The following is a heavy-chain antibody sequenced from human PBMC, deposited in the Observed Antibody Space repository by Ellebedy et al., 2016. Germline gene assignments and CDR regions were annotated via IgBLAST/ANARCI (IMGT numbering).Heavy chain of an antibody. CDR2: IWSDGTKK. V-gene: IGHV3-33*01. D-gene: IGHD6-19*01. Sequence: GESLKISCAASGFTFSDYAMHWVRQAPGKGPEWVAVIWSDGTKKYYTDSVRGRFTISRDTSKNTLYMEMDSLRAEDTAVYYCTGGGAVAGGFDYWGQGTLVTVSS. CDR1: GFTFSDYA. CDR3: TGGGAVAGGFDY. J-gene: IGHJ4*02.